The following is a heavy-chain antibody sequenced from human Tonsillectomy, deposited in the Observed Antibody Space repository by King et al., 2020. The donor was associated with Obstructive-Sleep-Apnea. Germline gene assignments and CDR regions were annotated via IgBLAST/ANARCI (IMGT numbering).Heavy chain of an antibody. CDR2: ISYSGST. CDR1: NGSISSRSYY. V-gene: IGHV4-39*01. Sequence: QLQESGPGLLKPSETLSLTCTVSNGSISSRSYYWGWIRQPPGQGLEWLGGISYSGSTYYTPPLKSRLTMSVDTSKNQFSLKLTSVTAADTAVYYCARLTGVTSGIHWYLDLWGRGTLVTVSS. D-gene: IGHD4-17*01. J-gene: IGHJ2*01. CDR3: ARLTGVTSGIHWYLDL.